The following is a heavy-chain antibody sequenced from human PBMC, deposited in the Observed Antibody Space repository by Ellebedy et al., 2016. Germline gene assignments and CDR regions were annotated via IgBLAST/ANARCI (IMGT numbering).Heavy chain of an antibody. J-gene: IGHJ5*02. CDR1: GYTFTSYG. CDR3: ARDHYYGSGSYYNWFDP. CDR2: ISAYNGNT. D-gene: IGHD3-10*01. Sequence: ASVKVSXXASGYTFTSYGISWVRQAPGQGLEWMGWISAYNGNTNYAQKLQGRVTMTTDTSTSTAYMELRSLRSDDTAVYYCARDHYYGSGSYYNWFDPWGQGTLVTVSS. V-gene: IGHV1-18*01.